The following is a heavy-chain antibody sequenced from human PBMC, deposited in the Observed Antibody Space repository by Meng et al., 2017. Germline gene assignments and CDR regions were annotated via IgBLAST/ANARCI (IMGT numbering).Heavy chain of an antibody. J-gene: IGHJ3*02. Sequence: SVKVSCKASGGTFSGYAISWVRQAPGQGLEWMGGIIPIFGTANYAQKFQGRVTITTDESTSTAYMELSSLRSEDTAVYYCARISIPPSGDYYDSSGYSELRNAFDIWGQGTMVTVSS. CDR1: GGTFSGYA. V-gene: IGHV1-69*05. D-gene: IGHD3-22*01. CDR2: IIPIFGTA. CDR3: ARISIPPSGDYYDSSGYSELRNAFDI.